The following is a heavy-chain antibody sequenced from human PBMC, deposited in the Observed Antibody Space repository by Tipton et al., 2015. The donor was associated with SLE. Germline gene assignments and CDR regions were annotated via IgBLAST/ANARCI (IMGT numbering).Heavy chain of an antibody. CDR2: IYYSGDT. J-gene: IGHJ5*02. Sequence: TLSLTCTVSGGSMFSEYWSWIRQPPGKGLEWIGYIYYSGDTKYNPSLKSRVAISVDMSKNQFSLKVTSVTAADTAVYYCARHGSGTYYSWFDPWGQGNLVTVSS. D-gene: IGHD1-26*01. CDR3: ARHGSGTYYSWFDP. CDR1: GGSMFSEY. V-gene: IGHV4-59*01.